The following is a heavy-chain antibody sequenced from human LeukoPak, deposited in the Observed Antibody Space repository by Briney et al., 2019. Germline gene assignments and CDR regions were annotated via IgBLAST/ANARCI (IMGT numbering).Heavy chain of an antibody. CDR1: GFTFSSHG. CDR3: ARSDPYYDYVWGSYRPKAPYYYYYMDV. Sequence: GSLRLSCAASGFTFSSHGMNWVRQAPGKGLEWIGEINHSGSTNYNPSLKSRVTISVDTSKNQFSLKLSSVTAADTAVYYCARSDPYYDYVWGSYRPKAPYYYYYMDVWGKGTTVTVSS. D-gene: IGHD3-16*02. J-gene: IGHJ6*03. CDR2: INHSGST. V-gene: IGHV4-34*01.